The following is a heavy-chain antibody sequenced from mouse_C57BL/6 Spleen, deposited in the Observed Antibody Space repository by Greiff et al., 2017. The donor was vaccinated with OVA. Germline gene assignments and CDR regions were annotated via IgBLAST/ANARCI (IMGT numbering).Heavy chain of an antibody. CDR3: ARGEGNHY. CDR2: IIPNSGCT. V-gene: IGHV1-64*01. J-gene: IGHJ2*01. Sequence: QVQLKQPGAELVKPGASVTLSCKASGYTFTSYWMHWVKQRPGQGLEWIGMIIPNSGCTNYNEKLKSKATLTVDKSYSTAYMQLSSLTSEDSAVYYCARGEGNHYWGQGTTLTVSS. CDR1: GYTFTSYW. D-gene: IGHD2-1*01.